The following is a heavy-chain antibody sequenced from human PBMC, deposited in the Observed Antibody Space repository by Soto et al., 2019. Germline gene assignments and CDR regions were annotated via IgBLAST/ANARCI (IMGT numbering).Heavy chain of an antibody. D-gene: IGHD1-7*01. CDR3: AHRLALNSDWNYGRFDY. CDR1: GFSLTTYGVG. J-gene: IGHJ4*02. V-gene: IGHV2-5*02. CDR2: IYWEDAK. Sequence: QITLKESGPTLLKPTQTLTLTCTFSGFSLTTYGVGVGWVRQPPGEALEWLALIYWEDAKLHSPSLKSRLTITKDTTKNQVVLTMTNMDSVDTVTYYGAHRLALNSDWNYGRFDYWGQGTLVTVSS.